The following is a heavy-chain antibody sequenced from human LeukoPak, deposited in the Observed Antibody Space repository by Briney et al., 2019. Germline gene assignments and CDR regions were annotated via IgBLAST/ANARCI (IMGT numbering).Heavy chain of an antibody. CDR2: ISGCGGST. CDR1: GFTFSSYA. J-gene: IGHJ4*02. Sequence: GGSLRLSCAASGFTFSSYAMSWVRQAPGKGLEWVSAISGCGGSTYYADSVKGRFTISRDNSKNTLYLQMSSLRAEDTAVYYCAKDKGDYFDYWGQGTLVTVSS. V-gene: IGHV3-23*01. CDR3: AKDKGDYFDY.